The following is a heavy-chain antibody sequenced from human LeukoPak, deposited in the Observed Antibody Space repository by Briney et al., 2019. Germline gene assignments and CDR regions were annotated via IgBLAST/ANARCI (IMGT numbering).Heavy chain of an antibody. Sequence: GESLKISCKASGYSFTNYWIGWVCQKPGKGLEWMGIIYPGDSDTIYSPSFQGHVTISADKSITTAYLQWSSLKASETAIYYCVRPARDSSNSSVSYNWFGPWGQGTLVTVSS. D-gene: IGHD6-13*01. CDR2: IYPGDSDT. CDR1: GYSFTNYW. J-gene: IGHJ5*02. CDR3: VRPARDSSNSSVSYNWFGP. V-gene: IGHV5-51*01.